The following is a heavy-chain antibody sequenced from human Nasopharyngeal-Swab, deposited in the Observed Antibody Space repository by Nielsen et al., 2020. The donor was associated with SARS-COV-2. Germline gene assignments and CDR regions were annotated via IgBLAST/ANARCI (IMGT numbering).Heavy chain of an antibody. CDR3: ARIPGYSSGWYSGGMDV. CDR1: GFSLSTSGMC. J-gene: IGHJ6*02. Sequence: SGPTLVKPTQTLTLTCTFSGFSLSTSGMCVSWIRQPPGKALEWLALIDWDDDKYYSTSLRTRLTISKDTSENQVVLTMTNMDPVDTATYYCARIPGYSSGWYSGGMDVWGQGTTVTVSS. CDR2: IDWDDDK. D-gene: IGHD6-19*01. V-gene: IGHV2-70*01.